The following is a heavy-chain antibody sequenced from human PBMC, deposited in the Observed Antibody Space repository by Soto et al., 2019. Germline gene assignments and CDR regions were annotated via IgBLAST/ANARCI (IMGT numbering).Heavy chain of an antibody. CDR1: GFTFTSSA. CDR2: IVVGSGNT. D-gene: IGHD2-2*01. J-gene: IGHJ6*03. Sequence: ASVKVSCKASGFTFTSSAMQWVRQARGQRLEWIGWIVVGSGNTNYAQKFQERVTITRDMSTSTAYMELSSLRSEDTAVYYCAAEDPPRYCSSTSCSGYYYMDVWCKGTTVNVSS. CDR3: AAEDPPRYCSSTSCSGYYYMDV. V-gene: IGHV1-58*02.